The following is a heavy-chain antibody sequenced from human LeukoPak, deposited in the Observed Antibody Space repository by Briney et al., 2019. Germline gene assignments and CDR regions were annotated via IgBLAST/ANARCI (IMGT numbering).Heavy chain of an antibody. J-gene: IGHJ5*02. CDR3: ARGRRVAVAGTYYSTGPRLDP. Sequence: SETLSLTCAVYGGSFSGYYWSWIRQPPGKGLEWIGEINHSGSTNYNPSFKSRVTISVDTSKNQFSLRLSSVTAADTAVYYCARGRRVAVAGTYYSTGPRLDPWGQGTLVTVSS. V-gene: IGHV4-34*01. D-gene: IGHD6-19*01. CDR1: GGSFSGYY. CDR2: INHSGST.